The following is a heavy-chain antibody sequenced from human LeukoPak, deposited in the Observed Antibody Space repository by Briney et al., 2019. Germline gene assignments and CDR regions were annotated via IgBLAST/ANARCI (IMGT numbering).Heavy chain of an antibody. CDR3: ATPGGDSSGYYYQFQH. D-gene: IGHD3-22*01. V-gene: IGHV1-24*01. Sequence: GASVKDSCKVSGYTLTELSMHWVRQAPGKGLEWMGGFDPEDGETIYAQKFQGRVTMTEDTSTDTAYMELSSLRSEDTAVYYCATPGGDSSGYYYQFQHWGQGTLVTVSS. CDR2: FDPEDGET. CDR1: GYTLTELS. J-gene: IGHJ1*01.